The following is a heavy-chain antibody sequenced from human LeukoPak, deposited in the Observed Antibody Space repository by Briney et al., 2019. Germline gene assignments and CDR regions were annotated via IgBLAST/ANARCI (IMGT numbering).Heavy chain of an antibody. V-gene: IGHV4-39*01. CDR3: ARLRSDYYDSSGYFYGMDV. Sequence: SETLSLTCTVSGGSISSSSYYWGWIRQPPGKGLEWIGSICYSGSTYYNPSLKSRVTISVDTSKNQFSLKLSSVTAADTAVYYCARLRSDYYDSSGYFYGMDVWGQGTTVTVSS. D-gene: IGHD3-22*01. J-gene: IGHJ6*02. CDR1: GGSISSSSYY. CDR2: ICYSGST.